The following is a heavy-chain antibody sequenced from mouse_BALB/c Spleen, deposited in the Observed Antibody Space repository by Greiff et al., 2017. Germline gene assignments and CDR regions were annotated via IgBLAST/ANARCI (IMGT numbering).Heavy chain of an antibody. CDR2: IYPYNGGT. D-gene: IGHD2-10*01. J-gene: IGHJ2*01. CDR1: GYTFTDYN. CDR3: ASYYGNYFDY. V-gene: IGHV1S29*02. Sequence: EVKLMESGPELVKPGASVKISCKASGYTFTDYNMHWVKQSHGKSLEWIGYIYPYNGGTGYNQKFKSKATLTVDNSSSTAYMELRSLTSEDSAVYYCASYYGNYFDYWGQGTTLTVSS.